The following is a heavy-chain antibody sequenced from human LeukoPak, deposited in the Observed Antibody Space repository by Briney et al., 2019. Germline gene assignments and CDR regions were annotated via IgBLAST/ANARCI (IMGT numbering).Heavy chain of an antibody. CDR3: ARYCSSTSCYIADEFDY. J-gene: IGHJ4*02. V-gene: IGHV4-34*01. CDR2: INHSGST. D-gene: IGHD2-2*02. Sequence: SETLSLTCAVYGGSFSGYYWSWIRQPPGKGLEWIGEINHSGSTNYNPSLKSRVTISVDTSKNQFSLKLSSVTAADTAVYYCARYCSSTSCYIADEFDYWGQGTLVTVSS. CDR1: GGSFSGYY.